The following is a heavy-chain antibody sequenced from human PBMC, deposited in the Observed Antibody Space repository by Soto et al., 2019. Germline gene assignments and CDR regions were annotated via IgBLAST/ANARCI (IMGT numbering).Heavy chain of an antibody. CDR3: ARARGRQWLVPGFDY. J-gene: IGHJ4*02. V-gene: IGHV1-69*13. Sequence: SVKVSCKASGGTFSSYAISWVRQAPGQGLGWMGGIIPIFGTANYAQKFQGRVTITADESTSTAYMELSSLRSEDTAVYYCARARGRQWLVPGFDYWGQGTLVTVSS. CDR1: GGTFSSYA. D-gene: IGHD6-19*01. CDR2: IIPIFGTA.